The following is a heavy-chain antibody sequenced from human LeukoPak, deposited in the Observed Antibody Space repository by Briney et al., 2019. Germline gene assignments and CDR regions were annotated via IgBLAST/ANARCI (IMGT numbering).Heavy chain of an antibody. J-gene: IGHJ4*02. V-gene: IGHV1-69*13. D-gene: IGHD5-12*01. CDR2: IIPIFGTA. CDR3: ATRSQDIVATIFDY. CDR1: GYTFTSYG. Sequence: SVKVSCKASGYTFTSYGISWVRQAPGQGLEWMGGIIPIFGTANYAQKFQGRVTITADESTSTAYMELSSLRSEDTAVYYCATRSQDIVATIFDYWGQGTLVTVSS.